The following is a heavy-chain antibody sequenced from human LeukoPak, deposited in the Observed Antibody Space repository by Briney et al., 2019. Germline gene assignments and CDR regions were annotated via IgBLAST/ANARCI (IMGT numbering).Heavy chain of an antibody. CDR3: ARSRTGSGFLFDY. CDR2: INPNSGGT. J-gene: IGHJ4*02. V-gene: IGHV1-2*02. Sequence: GASVKVFCKASGYTFTSYYMHWVRQAPGQGLEWMGWINPNSGGTNYAQKFQGRVTMTRDTSISTAYMELSRLRSDDTAVYYCARSRTGSGFLFDYWGQGTLVTVSS. D-gene: IGHD3-10*01. CDR1: GYTFTSYY.